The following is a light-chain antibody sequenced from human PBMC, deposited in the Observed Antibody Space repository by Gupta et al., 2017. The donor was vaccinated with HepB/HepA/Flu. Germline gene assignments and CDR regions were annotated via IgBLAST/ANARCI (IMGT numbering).Light chain of an antibody. CDR1: SSDVGGYNY. Sequence: QSALTQPASVSGSPGQSITISCTGTSSDVGGYNYVSWYQQHPGKAPKLMIYDVSNRPSGVSNRFSGSKSGNTASLTISGLQAEDEADYYCSSYTSSSTRGFGTGTKVTGL. CDR2: DVS. J-gene: IGLJ1*01. V-gene: IGLV2-14*01. CDR3: SSYTSSSTRG.